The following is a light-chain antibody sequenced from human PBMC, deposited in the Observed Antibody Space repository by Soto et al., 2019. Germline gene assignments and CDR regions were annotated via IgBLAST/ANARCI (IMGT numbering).Light chain of an antibody. CDR3: QQSYSTPFT. Sequence: DNPMSQSPSTLSASVENRVIIICRASQSISSWLAWYQQKPGKAPKLLIYKASSLESGVPSRFSGSGSGTDFTLTISSLQPEDYASYYCQQSYSTPFTFGQGTRLEI. V-gene: IGKV1-5*03. J-gene: IGKJ5*01. CDR1: QSISSW. CDR2: KAS.